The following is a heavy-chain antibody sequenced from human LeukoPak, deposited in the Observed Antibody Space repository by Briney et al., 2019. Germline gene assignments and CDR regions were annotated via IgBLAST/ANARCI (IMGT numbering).Heavy chain of an antibody. V-gene: IGHV1-2*02. CDR3: AREEVTTFLEAFDP. D-gene: IGHD3-3*01. J-gene: IGHJ5*02. CDR1: GYTFTGYY. Sequence: ASVKVSCKASGYTFTGYYMHWVRQAPGQGLEWMGWINPNSGGTNYAQKFQGRVTMTRDTSISTAYMELSRLRSGDTAVYYCAREEVTTFLEAFDPWGQGTLVTVSS. CDR2: INPNSGGT.